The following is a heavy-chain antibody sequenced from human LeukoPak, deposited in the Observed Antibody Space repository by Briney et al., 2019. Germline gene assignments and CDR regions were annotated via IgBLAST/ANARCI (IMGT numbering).Heavy chain of an antibody. CDR1: GGSISSGYH. CDR3: ARGHRSPRPIDY. D-gene: IGHD6-6*01. Sequence: SETLSLTCTVSGGSISSGYHWGWIRQPPGKGLEWIGSIYYSGTTYYNPSLKSRVIISVDTSKNQFSLKLSSVTAADTAVYYCARGHRSPRPIDYWGQGTLVTVSS. J-gene: IGHJ4*02. V-gene: IGHV4-39*01. CDR2: IYYSGTT.